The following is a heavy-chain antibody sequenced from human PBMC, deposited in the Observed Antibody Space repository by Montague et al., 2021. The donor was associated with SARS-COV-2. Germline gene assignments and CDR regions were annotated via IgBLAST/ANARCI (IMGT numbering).Heavy chain of an antibody. CDR3: ARDSRTSGWGYWYHGLDV. CDR2: IYISGRT. D-gene: IGHD6-19*01. V-gene: IGHV4-4*07. J-gene: IGHJ6*02. CDR1: GGSINSYY. Sequence: SETLSLTCGVSGGSINSYYWCWIRLPAGKGLERIGRIYISGRTNHSYSLTSRVTITIDTSRTNLALKLTSVTVADTAVYYCARDSRTSGWGYWYHGLDVWGQGTTVIVSS.